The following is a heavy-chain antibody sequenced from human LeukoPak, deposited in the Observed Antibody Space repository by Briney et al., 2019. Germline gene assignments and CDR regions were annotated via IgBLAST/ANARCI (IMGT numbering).Heavy chain of an antibody. D-gene: IGHD3-9*01. Sequence: SQTLSLTCTVSGGSISSGSYYWSWIRQPAGKGQEWIGRIYTSGSTNYNPSLKSRVTISVDTSKNQFSLKLSSVTAADTAVYYCARDKYDILTGYYYYYYYGMDVWGQGTTVTVSS. CDR1: GGSISSGSYY. CDR3: ARDKYDILTGYYYYYYYGMDV. V-gene: IGHV4-61*02. J-gene: IGHJ6*02. CDR2: IYTSGST.